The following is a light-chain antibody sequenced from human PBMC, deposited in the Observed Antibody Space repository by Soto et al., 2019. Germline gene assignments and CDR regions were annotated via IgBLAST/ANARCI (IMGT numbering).Light chain of an antibody. V-gene: IGKV1-8*01. J-gene: IGKJ1*01. CDR3: QQDDSYPRT. CDR1: QGISSY. Sequence: AILMTQSPSSLSASTGDRVTITCRASQGISSYLAWYQQKPAPAPKLLIYAASTLQSGVPSRFSGSGSGTDVTLTISCLQSEDFATYYCQQDDSYPRTFGQGTKVEIK. CDR2: AAS.